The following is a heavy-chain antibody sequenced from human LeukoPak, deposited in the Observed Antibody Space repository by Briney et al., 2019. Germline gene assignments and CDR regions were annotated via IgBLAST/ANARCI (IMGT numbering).Heavy chain of an antibody. Sequence: PSETLSLTCTVSGDSPRIFYCNCSPQPPRKGLGWIFDISYSGSTNYNPSLKSRVTLSVGTSQKPFSLKLSSVTPPGTALFSCAGLRGRYYDYWGQGTLVPVSS. J-gene: IGHJ4*02. CDR1: GDSPRIFY. CDR3: AGLRGRYYDY. CDR2: ISYSGST. V-gene: IGHV4-59*08. D-gene: IGHD1-26*01.